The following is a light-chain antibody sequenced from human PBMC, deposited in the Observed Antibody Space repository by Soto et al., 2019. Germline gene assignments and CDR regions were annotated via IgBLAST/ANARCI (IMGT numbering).Light chain of an antibody. V-gene: IGLV1-47*01. J-gene: IGLJ3*02. CDR3: AAWDDSLSGWRV. Sequence: QSVLTQTPSASGTPGQRVTISCSGSSSNIGSNYVYWYQQLPGTAPKLLIYRNNQRPSGVPDRFSGSKSGTSASLAISGLRSEDEADYYCAAWDDSLSGWRVFGGGTKLTVL. CDR2: RNN. CDR1: SSNIGSNY.